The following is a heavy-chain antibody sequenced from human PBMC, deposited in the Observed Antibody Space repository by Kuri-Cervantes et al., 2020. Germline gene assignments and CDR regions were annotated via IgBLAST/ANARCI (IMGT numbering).Heavy chain of an antibody. CDR1: GYTFTSYD. D-gene: IGHD4-17*01. Sequence: SVKVSCKASGYTFTSYDINWVRQATGQGLEWMGGIIPIFGTANYAQKFQGRVTMTTDTSTSTAYMELRSLRSDGTAVYYCARGGRGDYEETPNWFDPWGQGTLVTVSS. CDR2: IIPIFGTA. V-gene: IGHV1-69*05. J-gene: IGHJ5*02. CDR3: ARGGRGDYEETPNWFDP.